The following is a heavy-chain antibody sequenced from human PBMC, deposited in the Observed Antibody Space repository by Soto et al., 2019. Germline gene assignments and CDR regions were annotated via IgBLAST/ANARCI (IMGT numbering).Heavy chain of an antibody. CDR3: ARGLIAVAGNYYYGMDV. CDR1: GGTFSSYA. V-gene: IGHV1-69*13. Sequence: SVKVSCNASGGTFSSYAISLVRQAPGQGLEWMRGIIPIFGTANYAQKFQGRVTITADESTSTAYMELSSLRSEDTAVYYCARGLIAVAGNYYYGMDVWGQGTTVTVSS. J-gene: IGHJ6*02. D-gene: IGHD6-19*01. CDR2: IIPIFGTA.